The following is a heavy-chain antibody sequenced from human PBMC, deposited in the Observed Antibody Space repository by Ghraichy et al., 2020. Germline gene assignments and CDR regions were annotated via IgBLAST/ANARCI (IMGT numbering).Heavy chain of an antibody. CDR3: AKDDTGVVTSFDS. J-gene: IGHJ4*02. CDR2: ISSGGGTT. D-gene: IGHD2-21*02. Sequence: GRSLRLSCAASGFTFTNYAMSWVRQAPGEGLEWVSAISSGGGTTFYVGSVRGRFTISRDNSKDTLYLQMNSLRADDTAVYYCAKDDTGVVTSFDSWGQGTLVTVSS. V-gene: IGHV3-23*01. CDR1: GFTFTNYA.